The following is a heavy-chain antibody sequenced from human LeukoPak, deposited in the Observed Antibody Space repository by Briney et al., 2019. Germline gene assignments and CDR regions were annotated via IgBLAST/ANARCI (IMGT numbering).Heavy chain of an antibody. CDR1: GGTFSSYA. Sequence: SVKVSCKASGGTFSSYAISWVRQAPGQGLEWMGGIIPIFGTANYAQKFQGRVTITADESTSTAYMELSSLRSGDTAVYYCARQWELQAPIDYWGQGTLVTVSS. V-gene: IGHV1-69*13. CDR2: IIPIFGTA. CDR3: ARQWELQAPIDY. J-gene: IGHJ4*02. D-gene: IGHD1-26*01.